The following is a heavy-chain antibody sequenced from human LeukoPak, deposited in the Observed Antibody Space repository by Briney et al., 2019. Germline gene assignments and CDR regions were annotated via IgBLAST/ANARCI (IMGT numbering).Heavy chain of an antibody. V-gene: IGHV3-30-3*02. CDR3: AKQHGDYQYYFDY. CDR1: GFTFSSYA. J-gene: IGHJ4*02. CDR2: ISYDGSNK. D-gene: IGHD4-17*01. Sequence: PGGSLRLSCAASGFTFSSYAMHWVRQAPGKGLEWVAVISYDGSNKYYADSVKGRFTISRDNSKNTLYLQMNSLRAEDTAVYYCAKQHGDYQYYFDYWGQGTLVTVSS.